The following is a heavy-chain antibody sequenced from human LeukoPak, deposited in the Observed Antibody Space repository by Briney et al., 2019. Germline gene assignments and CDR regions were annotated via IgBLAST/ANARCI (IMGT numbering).Heavy chain of an antibody. Sequence: GGSLRLSCAASGFTFSSYAMNWVRQAPGKGLEWVSGLSGSGGSTYYADSVKGRFTISRDNSKNTLYLQMNSLKTEDTAVYYCTTDDNSSGWYGYWGQGTLVTVSS. D-gene: IGHD6-19*01. V-gene: IGHV3-23*01. CDR1: GFTFSSYA. J-gene: IGHJ4*02. CDR3: TTDDNSSGWYGY. CDR2: LSGSGGST.